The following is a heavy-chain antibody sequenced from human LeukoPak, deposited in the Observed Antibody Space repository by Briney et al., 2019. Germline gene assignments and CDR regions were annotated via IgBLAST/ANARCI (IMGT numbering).Heavy chain of an antibody. D-gene: IGHD5/OR15-5a*01. J-gene: IGHJ3*02. Sequence: GGSLRLSCAASGFTFSSYSMNWVRQAPGKGLEWVSSISSSSSYIYYADSVKGRFTISRDNAKKSLYLQMNSLRAEDTAVYYCARPLRGYSVYDYEPDAFDIWGQGTMVTVSS. CDR1: GFTFSSYS. V-gene: IGHV3-21*01. CDR3: ARPLRGYSVYDYEPDAFDI. CDR2: ISSSSSYI.